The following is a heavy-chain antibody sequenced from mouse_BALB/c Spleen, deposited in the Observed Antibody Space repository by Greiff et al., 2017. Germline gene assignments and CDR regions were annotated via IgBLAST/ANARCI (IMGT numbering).Heavy chain of an antibody. CDR2: ISSGSSTI. CDR3: ARGALRYYFDY. Sequence: EVKLVESGGGLVQPGGSRKLSCAASGFTFSSFGMHWVRQAPEKGLEWVAYISSGSSTIYYADTVKGRFTISRDNPKNTLFLQMTSLRSEDTAMYYCARGALRYYFDYWGQGTTLTVSS. V-gene: IGHV5-17*02. D-gene: IGHD1-1*01. J-gene: IGHJ2*01. CDR1: GFTFSSFG.